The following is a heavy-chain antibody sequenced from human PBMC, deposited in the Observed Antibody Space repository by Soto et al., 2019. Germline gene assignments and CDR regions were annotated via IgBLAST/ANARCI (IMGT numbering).Heavy chain of an antibody. J-gene: IGHJ4*02. CDR3: ARSSGSYRTDY. Sequence: QVQLVQSGAEVKKPGSSVKVSCKASGGTFSSYTINWVRQAPGQGLEWMGRIIPILGIANYAQKFQGRVTITADKSTSTAYMELSSLRSEDTAVYYCARSSGSYRTDYWGQGTLVTVSS. CDR2: IIPILGIA. D-gene: IGHD1-26*01. CDR1: GGTFSSYT. V-gene: IGHV1-69*02.